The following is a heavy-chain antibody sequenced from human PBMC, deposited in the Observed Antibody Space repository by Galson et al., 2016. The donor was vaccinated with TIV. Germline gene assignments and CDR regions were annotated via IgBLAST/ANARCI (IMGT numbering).Heavy chain of an antibody. D-gene: IGHD6-13*01. Sequence: SLRLSCAASGFTFSSYGMHWVRQAPGKGLEWVSLISYDGGSKYYADSVKGRFTISRDNSKNTLYLQMNRLRAEDTAVYYCAKVGLRYYSTGWFYFDFLGQGALVTVSS. CDR2: ISYDGGSK. J-gene: IGHJ4*02. V-gene: IGHV3-30*18. CDR1: GFTFSSYG. CDR3: AKVGLRYYSTGWFYFDF.